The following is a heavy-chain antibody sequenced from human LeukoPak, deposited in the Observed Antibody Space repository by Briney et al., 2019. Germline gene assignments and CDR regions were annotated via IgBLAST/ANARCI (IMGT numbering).Heavy chain of an antibody. V-gene: IGHV4-39*07. D-gene: IGHD4-23*01. CDR3: ARVGYLRWYGFDY. J-gene: IGHJ4*02. CDR2: IYYSGST. Sequence: SETLSLTCTVSGGSISSSSYYWGWIRQPPGKGLEWIGSIYYSGSTNYNPSLKSRVTISVDTSKNQFSLKLSSVTAADTAVYYCARVGYLRWYGFDYWGQGTLVTVSS. CDR1: GGSISSSSYY.